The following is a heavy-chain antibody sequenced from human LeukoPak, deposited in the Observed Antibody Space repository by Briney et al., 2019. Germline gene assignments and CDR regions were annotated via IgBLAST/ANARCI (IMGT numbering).Heavy chain of an antibody. D-gene: IGHD3-10*01. Sequence: GGSLRLSCAASGFTFSSYAMHWVRQAPGKGLEWVAAISYDGSNKYYADSVKGRFTISRDNSKNTLYLQMNSLRAEDTAVYYCARSVYLVRGVIKYWGQGTLVTVSS. CDR2: ISYDGSNK. V-gene: IGHV3-30-3*01. J-gene: IGHJ4*02. CDR3: ARSVYLVRGVIKY. CDR1: GFTFSSYA.